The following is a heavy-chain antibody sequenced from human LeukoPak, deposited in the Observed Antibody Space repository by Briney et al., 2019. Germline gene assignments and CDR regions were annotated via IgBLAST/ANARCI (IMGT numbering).Heavy chain of an antibody. Sequence: SETLPLTCTVSGGSISSGGYYWSWIRQHPGKGLEWMGYIDYSGSTYYNPSLKSRVTISRDTSKNQFSLKLSSVTAADTAVYYCARGLYSIVDYWGQGTLVTVSS. CDR1: GGSISSGGYY. CDR3: ARGLYSIVDY. D-gene: IGHD2-8*01. CDR2: IDYSGST. J-gene: IGHJ4*02. V-gene: IGHV4-31*03.